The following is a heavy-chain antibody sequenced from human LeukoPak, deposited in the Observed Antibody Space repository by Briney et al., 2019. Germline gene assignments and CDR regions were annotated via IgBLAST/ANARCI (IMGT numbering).Heavy chain of an antibody. Sequence: ASVKVSCKASGHSFTGYHIHWVRQAPGQRLEWMGIINPSGGSTSYAQKFHGRVTMTRDTSTSTVYTELSSLRSEDTAVYYCARGGVGGTAGGMDVWGQGTTVTVSS. CDR3: ARGGVGGTAGGMDV. CDR1: GHSFTGYH. J-gene: IGHJ6*02. V-gene: IGHV1-46*01. D-gene: IGHD1-26*01. CDR2: INPSGGST.